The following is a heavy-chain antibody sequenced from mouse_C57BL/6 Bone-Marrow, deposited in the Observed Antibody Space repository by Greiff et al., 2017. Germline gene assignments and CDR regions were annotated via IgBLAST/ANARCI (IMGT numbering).Heavy chain of an antibody. Sequence: QVHVKQSGAELARPGASVKLSCKASGYTFTSYGISWVKQRTGQGLEWIGEIYPRSGNTYYNEKFKGKATLTADKSSSTAYMKLRSLTTEDSAGYFCTGGGLDYWGQGTTLTVSS. D-gene: IGHD2-2*01. CDR2: IYPRSGNT. CDR3: TGGGLDY. J-gene: IGHJ2*01. CDR1: GYTFTSYG. V-gene: IGHV1-81*01.